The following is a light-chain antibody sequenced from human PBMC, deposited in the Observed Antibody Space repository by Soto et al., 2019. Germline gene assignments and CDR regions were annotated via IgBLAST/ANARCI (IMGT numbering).Light chain of an antibody. Sequence: EIVLTHSPATLSLSPCERATLSFSASPSVTNFLAWYQQKPGQAPRLLIYGAFNRATGIPARFSGSGSGTDFTLTISSLEPEDSAVYYCQQRNVWPPVTFGQGTRLE. J-gene: IGKJ5*01. CDR2: GAF. CDR1: PSVTNF. CDR3: QQRNVWPPVT. V-gene: IGKV3-11*01.